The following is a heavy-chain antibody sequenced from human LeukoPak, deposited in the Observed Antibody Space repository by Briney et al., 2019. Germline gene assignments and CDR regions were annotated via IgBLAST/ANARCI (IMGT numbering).Heavy chain of an antibody. CDR2: ISAYNGDT. CDR3: ARAGYCGDAGCRGGSAFDV. Sequence: ASVKVSCKASGYTFTSYYMHWVRQAPGQGLECMGWISAYNGDTRYAQILQGRFTVTTDTATSTAYMELRSLTYDDTAVYYCARAGYCGDAGCRGGSAFDVWGQGTMVTVSS. D-gene: IGHD2-21*01. V-gene: IGHV1-18*04. J-gene: IGHJ3*01. CDR1: GYTFTSYY.